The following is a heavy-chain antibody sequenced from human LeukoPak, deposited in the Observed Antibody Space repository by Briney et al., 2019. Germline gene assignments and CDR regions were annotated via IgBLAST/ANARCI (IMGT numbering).Heavy chain of an antibody. D-gene: IGHD5-18*01. V-gene: IGHV6-1*01. Sequence: SQTLPLTSALSGDSVSSNSAAWNWVRQSPSRGLEWLGRTYYRCKWYNDYAVSVKSRITINPDTSKNQFSLQLNSVTPEDTAVYYCVRDLTPGGNSYGYDYWGQGTLVTVSS. J-gene: IGHJ4*02. CDR1: GDSVSSNSAA. CDR2: TYYRCKWYN. CDR3: VRDLTPGGNSYGYDY.